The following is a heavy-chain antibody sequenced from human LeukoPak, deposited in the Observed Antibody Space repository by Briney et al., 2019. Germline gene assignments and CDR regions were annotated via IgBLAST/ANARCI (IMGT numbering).Heavy chain of an antibody. J-gene: IGHJ3*02. D-gene: IGHD2-21*02. CDR3: ASYCGGDCYSESDAFDI. V-gene: IGHV5-51*01. CDR1: GYSFTSYW. CDR2: IYPGDSDT. Sequence: ESLKISCKGSGYSFTSYWIGWVRQMPGKGLEWMGIIYPGDSDTRYSPSFQGQVTISADKSISTAYLQWSSLKASDTAMYYCASYCGGDCYSESDAFDIWGQGTMVTVSS.